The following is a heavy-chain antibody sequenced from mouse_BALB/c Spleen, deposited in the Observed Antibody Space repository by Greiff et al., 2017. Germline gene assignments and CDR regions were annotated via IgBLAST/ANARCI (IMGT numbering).Heavy chain of an antibody. J-gene: IGHJ2*01. CDR1: GFTFSSYA. V-gene: IGHV5-6-5*01. Sequence: EVQRVESGGGLVKPGGSLKLSCAASGFTFSSYAMSWVRQTPEKRLEWVASISSGGSTYYPDSVKGRFTISRDNARNILYLQMSSLRSEDTAMYYCANYYGSSYYFDYWGQGTTLTVSS. CDR2: ISSGGST. D-gene: IGHD1-1*01. CDR3: ANYYGSSYYFDY.